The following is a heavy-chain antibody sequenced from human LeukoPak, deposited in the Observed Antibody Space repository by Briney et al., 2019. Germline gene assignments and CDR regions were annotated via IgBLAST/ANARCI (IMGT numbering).Heavy chain of an antibody. Sequence: GESLKISCQGSGYSFTSYWIGWVRQMPGKGLEWMGIIYPGDSDTRYSPSFQGQVTISADKSISTAYLQWSSLKASDTAMYYCASPNCSGGSCPNRDYYYGMDVWGQGTTVTVSS. CDR1: GYSFTSYW. J-gene: IGHJ6*02. CDR2: IYPGDSDT. D-gene: IGHD2-15*01. CDR3: ASPNCSGGSCPNRDYYYGMDV. V-gene: IGHV5-51*01.